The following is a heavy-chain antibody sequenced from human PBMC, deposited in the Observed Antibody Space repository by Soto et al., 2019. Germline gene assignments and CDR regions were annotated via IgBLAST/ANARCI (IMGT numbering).Heavy chain of an antibody. CDR1: GGSITSSY. Sequence: SETLSLTCTVSGGSITSSYWSWIRRPPGKGLEWIAYIYDTGISGYTPSTSYNPSLKSRVTMSADTSKSQFSLKLTSVTAADTAVYYCARGEDAFFYYGLDVWGQGITVTVSS. CDR3: ARGEDAFFYYGLDV. CDR2: IYDTGISGYTPST. J-gene: IGHJ6*02. V-gene: IGHV4-59*01.